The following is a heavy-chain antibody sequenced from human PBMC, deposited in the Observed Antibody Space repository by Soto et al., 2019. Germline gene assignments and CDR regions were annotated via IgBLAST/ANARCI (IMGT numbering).Heavy chain of an antibody. V-gene: IGHV3-66*01. Sequence: EVQVVESGGGLVQSGGSLTLSCAASGFTVSNSYMSWVRQAPGKGLEWVSAIYSGGSTYYADSVKGSFTISRANSRNTRHLQMNSLRAEDTAVYFCESCVGSATYCFFFAYWGQGTPVTVSS. D-gene: IGHD3-10*01. CDR1: GFTVSNSY. J-gene: IGHJ4*02. CDR3: ESCVGSATYCFFFAY. CDR2: IYSGGST.